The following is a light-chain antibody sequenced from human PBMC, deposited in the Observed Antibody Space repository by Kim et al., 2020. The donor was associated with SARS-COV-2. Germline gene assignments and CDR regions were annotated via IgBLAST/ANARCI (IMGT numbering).Light chain of an antibody. CDR3: QKYNSAPNT. Sequence: STAVGDRVTITCRASQGISKYLAWYQQKPGKVPKLLIYAASALQTGVPSRFSGSGSGTDFTLTISSLQPEDGATYYCQKYNSAPNTFGQGTKLEI. CDR1: QGISKY. V-gene: IGKV1-27*01. CDR2: AAS. J-gene: IGKJ2*01.